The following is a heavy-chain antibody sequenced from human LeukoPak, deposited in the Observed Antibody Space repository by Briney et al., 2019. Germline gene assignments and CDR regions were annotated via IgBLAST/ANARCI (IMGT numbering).Heavy chain of an antibody. CDR2: IHTSGST. CDR3: ARRDISSGWSFDY. D-gene: IGHD6-19*01. J-gene: IGHJ4*02. V-gene: IGHV4-4*07. CDR1: GGSISNYH. Sequence: SETLSLTCTVSGGSISNYHWSWIRQPAGKGLEWIGQIHTSGSTNYNPPLRSRVSMSIDTTEDQVSLTIRSVTAADTAFYYCARRDISSGWSFDYWGQGTLVTVSS.